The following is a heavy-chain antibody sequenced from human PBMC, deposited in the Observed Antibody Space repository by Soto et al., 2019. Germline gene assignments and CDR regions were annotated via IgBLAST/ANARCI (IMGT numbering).Heavy chain of an antibody. CDR1: GFTFSSYS. Sequence: EVQLVESGGGLVKPGGSLRLSCAASGFTFSSYSMNWVRQAPGKGLEWISSISSSSSYIYYADSVKGRFTISRDNAKNSLYLQMNSLGAEDTAVYYCARDYYGSGSYYSYYFDYWGQGTLVTVSS. CDR2: ISSSSSYI. CDR3: ARDYYGSGSYYSYYFDY. D-gene: IGHD3-10*01. V-gene: IGHV3-21*01. J-gene: IGHJ4*02.